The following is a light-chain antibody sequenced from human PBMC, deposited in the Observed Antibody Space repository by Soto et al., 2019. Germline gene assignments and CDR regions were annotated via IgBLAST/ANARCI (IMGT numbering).Light chain of an antibody. CDR3: QQYNSYSWT. Sequence: DIQMTQSPSTLSAFIGDRVTITCRASQSISSWLAWYQQKPGKAPKLLIYKASSLESGVPSRFSGSGFGAVFTLTIISLQPDDFATYYCQQYNSYSWTFGQGTKVDIK. CDR2: KAS. J-gene: IGKJ1*01. CDR1: QSISSW. V-gene: IGKV1-5*03.